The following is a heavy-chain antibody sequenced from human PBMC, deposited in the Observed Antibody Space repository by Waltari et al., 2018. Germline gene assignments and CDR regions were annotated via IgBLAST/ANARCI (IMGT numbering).Heavy chain of an antibody. D-gene: IGHD3-3*01. CDR2: ISGSGADT. CDR1: GFRFSDDA. CDR3: VKDSADFWGDNHRPLFQY. Sequence: DVHLLQSGGRVVPPGGSLRLSCAASGFRFSDDAMSWVRQAPGKGLECSSAISGSGADTEYAVSVQGRFTISRDNSRNTLYLQMNSLRGEDTAVYYCVKDSADFWGDNHRPLFQYWGQGTLVIVSS. J-gene: IGHJ4*02. V-gene: IGHV3-23*01.